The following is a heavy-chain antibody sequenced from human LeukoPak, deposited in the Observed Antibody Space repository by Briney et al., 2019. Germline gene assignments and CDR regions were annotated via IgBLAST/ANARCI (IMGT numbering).Heavy chain of an antibody. CDR2: IYYSGST. CDR3: ARVLIAARKPFDY. V-gene: IGHV4-39*07. D-gene: IGHD6-6*01. J-gene: IGHJ4*02. CDR1: GGSISSSSYY. Sequence: PSETLSLTCTVSGGSISSSSYYWGWIRQPPGKGLEWIGSIYYSGSTYYNPSLKSRVTISVDTSKNQFSLKLSSVTAADTAVYYCARVLIAARKPFDYWGQGTLVTVSS.